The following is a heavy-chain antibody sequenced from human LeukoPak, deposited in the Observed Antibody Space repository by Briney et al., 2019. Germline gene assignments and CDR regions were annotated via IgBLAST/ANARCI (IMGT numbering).Heavy chain of an antibody. CDR3: TTVDYGDLTPAASSDY. J-gene: IGHJ4*02. V-gene: IGHV3-15*01. CDR1: GFSLSKVW. Sequence: GGSLRLSCTASGFSLSKVWMSWVRQAPGQGLEWVGHIKTKTDGGTTEYVAPVRGRFTISRDDSGDTLYLQMNSLKIEDTAVYYCTTVDYGDLTPAASSDYWGQGTLVTVSS. D-gene: IGHD4-17*01. CDR2: IKTKTDGGTT.